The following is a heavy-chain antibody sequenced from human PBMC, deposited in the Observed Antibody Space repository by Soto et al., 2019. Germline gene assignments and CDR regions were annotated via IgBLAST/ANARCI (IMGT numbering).Heavy chain of an antibody. V-gene: IGHV4-59*01. J-gene: IGHJ5*02. CDR2: IYYSGST. D-gene: IGHD2-15*01. CDR3: ARVPLVVVAATVRTHLFWYAP. Sequence: SETLSLTCTVSGGSISSYYWSWIRQPPGKGLEWIGYIYYSGSTNYNPSLKSRVTISVDTSKNQFSLKLSSVTAADTAVYYCARVPLVVVAATVRTHLFWYAPWGQGNLVTVSS. CDR1: GGSISSYY.